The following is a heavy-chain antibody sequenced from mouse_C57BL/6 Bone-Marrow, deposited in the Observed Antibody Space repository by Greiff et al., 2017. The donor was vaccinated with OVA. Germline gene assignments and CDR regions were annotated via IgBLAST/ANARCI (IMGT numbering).Heavy chain of an antibody. CDR1: GYTFTSYW. CDR2: IYPGSGST. V-gene: IGHV1-55*01. D-gene: IGHD1-1*01. J-gene: IGHJ2*01. CDR3: ANYYGSSYLYYFDY. Sequence: QVQLKQPGAELVKPGASVKMSCKASGYTFTSYWITWVKQRPGQGLEWIGDIYPGSGSTNYNEKFKSKATLTVDTSSSTAYMQLSSLTSEDSAVYYCANYYGSSYLYYFDYWGQGTTLTVSS.